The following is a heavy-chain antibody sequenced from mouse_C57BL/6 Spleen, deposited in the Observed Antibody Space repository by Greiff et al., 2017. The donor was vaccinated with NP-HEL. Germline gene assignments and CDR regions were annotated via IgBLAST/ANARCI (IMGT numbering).Heavy chain of an antibody. CDR3: ARDDGYPYWYFDV. CDR2: IYPGSGST. V-gene: IGHV1-55*01. CDR1: GYTFTSYW. Sequence: QVQLQQPGAELVKPGASVKMSCKASGYTFTSYWITWVKQRPGQGLEWIGDIYPGSGSTNSNEKFKSKATLTVDTSSSTAYMQLSSLTSEASAVYYCARDDGYPYWYFDVWGTGTTVTVSS. J-gene: IGHJ1*03. D-gene: IGHD2-3*01.